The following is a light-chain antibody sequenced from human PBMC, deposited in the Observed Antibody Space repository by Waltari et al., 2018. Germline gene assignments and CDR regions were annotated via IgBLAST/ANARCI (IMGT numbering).Light chain of an antibody. J-gene: IGLJ2*01. CDR3: GSWHHSLTGGVV. V-gene: IGLV1-51*01. CDR2: DDK. Sequence: QSVLTQPPSVSAASGQNVTISCSGSSSNIGNNYVYWYQQLPGTAPKLLIYDDKNQPSGIPDRFSASKSGTSATLGIAGLQTGDEADYYCGSWHHSLTGGVVFGGGTTVTVL. CDR1: SSNIGNNY.